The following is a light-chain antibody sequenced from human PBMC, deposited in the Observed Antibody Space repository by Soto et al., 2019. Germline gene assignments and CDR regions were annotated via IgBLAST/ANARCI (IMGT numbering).Light chain of an antibody. CDR3: SLYTSSDTPNV. V-gene: IGLV2-14*01. J-gene: IGLJ1*01. Sequence: QSALTQPASVSGSPGQSITISCTGTSSDFGAYDYVSWYQQHPDKAPKLLIYVVSNRPSRVSNRLSGSKSANTASLTISGLQAEDEADYYCSLYTSSDTPNVFGTGTKLTVL. CDR1: SSDFGAYDY. CDR2: VVS.